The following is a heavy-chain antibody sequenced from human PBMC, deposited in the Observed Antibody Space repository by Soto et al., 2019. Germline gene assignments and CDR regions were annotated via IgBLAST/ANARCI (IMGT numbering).Heavy chain of an antibody. Sequence: QVQLQESGPGLVKPSQTLSLTCTVSGGSISSGGYYWSWIRQHTGKGLEWIGYIYYSGSTYYNPSLKSRVTISVDTSKTQFSLKLSSVTAAATVVYYCARGRSVAQGLDYLGQGPLVTVSS. V-gene: IGHV4-31*03. CDR1: GGSISSGGYY. CDR3: ARGRSVAQGLDY. CDR2: IYYSGST. J-gene: IGHJ4*02.